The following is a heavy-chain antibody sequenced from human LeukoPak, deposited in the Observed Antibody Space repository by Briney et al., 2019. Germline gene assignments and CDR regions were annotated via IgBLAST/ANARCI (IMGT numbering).Heavy chain of an antibody. J-gene: IGHJ4*02. V-gene: IGHV3-30*03. Sequence: GGSLRLSCAASGFTFSSYGMHWVRQAPGKGLEWVAVISYDGSNKYYADSVKGRFTISRDNSKNTLYLQMNSLRAEDTAVYYCARGGMYCSGGSCYLFDYWGQGTLVTVSS. D-gene: IGHD2-15*01. CDR2: ISYDGSNK. CDR1: GFTFSSYG. CDR3: ARGGMYCSGGSCYLFDY.